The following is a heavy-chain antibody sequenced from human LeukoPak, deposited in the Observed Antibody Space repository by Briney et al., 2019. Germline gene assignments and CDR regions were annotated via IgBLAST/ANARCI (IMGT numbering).Heavy chain of an antibody. CDR1: GFTFSSYG. J-gene: IGHJ4*02. CDR3: SSSYYDILTGYSPLEGFDY. V-gene: IGHV3-30*03. D-gene: IGHD3-9*01. Sequence: GGSLRLSCAASGFTFSSYGMHWVRQAPGKGLEWVAVISYGGSNKYYADSVKGRFTISRDNSKNTLYLQMNSLRAEDTAVYYCSSSYYDILTGYSPLEGFDYWGQGTLVTVSS. CDR2: ISYGGSNK.